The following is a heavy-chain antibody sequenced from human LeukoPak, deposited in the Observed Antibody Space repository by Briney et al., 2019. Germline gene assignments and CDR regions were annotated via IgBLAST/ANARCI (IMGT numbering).Heavy chain of an antibody. V-gene: IGHV3-30*02. Sequence: GGSLRLSCAASGFTFSSYGMHWFRQAPGKGLEWVAFIRYDGSNKYYADSVKGRFTISRDNSKNTLYLQTNSLRAEDTAVYYCAKDKSGYSSTFDIWGQGTMVTVSS. CDR2: IRYDGSNK. CDR1: GFTFSSYG. CDR3: AKDKSGYSSTFDI. J-gene: IGHJ3*02. D-gene: IGHD6-13*01.